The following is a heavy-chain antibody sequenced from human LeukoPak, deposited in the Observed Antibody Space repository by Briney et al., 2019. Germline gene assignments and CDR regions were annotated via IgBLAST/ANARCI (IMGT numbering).Heavy chain of an antibody. V-gene: IGHV4-59*08. Sequence: SETLSLTCTVSGGSISSYYWSWIRQPPGKGLEWIGYIYYSGSTNYNPSLKSRVTISVDTSKNQFSLKLSSVTAADTAVYYCARPYGDYEGWFDPWGQGTLVTVPS. D-gene: IGHD4-17*01. CDR2: IYYSGST. CDR1: GGSISSYY. CDR3: ARPYGDYEGWFDP. J-gene: IGHJ5*02.